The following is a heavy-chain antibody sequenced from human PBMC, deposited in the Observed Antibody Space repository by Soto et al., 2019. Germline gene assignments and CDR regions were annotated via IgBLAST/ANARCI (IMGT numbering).Heavy chain of an antibody. Sequence: HGESLKISCKGSGYSFTNYWNGWVRQMPGKGLEWMGIIYPGASDTRYSPSLQGQVTISADKSITTAYLQWSSLKASDTAMYYCATRLAVAGPGAFDIWGQGTMVTVSS. CDR2: IYPGASDT. CDR3: ATRLAVAGPGAFDI. V-gene: IGHV5-51*01. D-gene: IGHD6-19*01. J-gene: IGHJ3*02. CDR1: GYSFTNYW.